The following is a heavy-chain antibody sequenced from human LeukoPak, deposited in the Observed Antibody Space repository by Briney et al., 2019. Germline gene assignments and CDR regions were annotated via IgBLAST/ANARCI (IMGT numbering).Heavy chain of an antibody. CDR1: GYTFTSYY. CDR3: ARGVMVRGVITKTSHSPETDY. V-gene: IGHV1-46*01. D-gene: IGHD3-10*01. CDR2: INPSGGSI. Sequence: ASVKVSCKASGYTFTSYYMHWVRQAPGQGLEWMGIINPSGGSISYAQKFQGRVTMTRDTSTSTVYMELSSLRSEDTAAYYCARGVMVRGVITKTSHSPETDYWGQGTLVTVSS. J-gene: IGHJ4*02.